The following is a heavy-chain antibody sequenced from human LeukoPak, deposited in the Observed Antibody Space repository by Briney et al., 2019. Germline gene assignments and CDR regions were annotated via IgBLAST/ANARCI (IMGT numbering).Heavy chain of an antibody. J-gene: IGHJ6*02. CDR1: GGTFSSYA. CDR2: IIPIFGIA. V-gene: IGHV1-69*04. CDR3: AHIGVGDYDYGMDV. D-gene: IGHD2-2*01. Sequence: SVKVSCKASGGTFSSYAISRVRQAPGQGLEWMGRIIPIFGIANYAQKFQGRVTITADKSTSTAYMELSSPRSEDTAVYYCAHIGVGDYDYGMDVWGQGTTVTVSS.